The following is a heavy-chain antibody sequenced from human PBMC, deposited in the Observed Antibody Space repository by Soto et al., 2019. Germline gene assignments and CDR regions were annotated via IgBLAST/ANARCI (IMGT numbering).Heavy chain of an antibody. CDR2: IYYSGST. Sequence: SETLSLTCTVSGGSISSSSYYWGWIRQPPGKGLEWIGSIYYSGSTYYNPSLKSRVTISVDTSKNQFSLKLSSVTAADTAVYYCASTYCSSTSCYPYYYSGMDVWGQGTTVTVSS. CDR1: GGSISSSSYY. D-gene: IGHD2-2*01. J-gene: IGHJ6*02. V-gene: IGHV4-39*01. CDR3: ASTYCSSTSCYPYYYSGMDV.